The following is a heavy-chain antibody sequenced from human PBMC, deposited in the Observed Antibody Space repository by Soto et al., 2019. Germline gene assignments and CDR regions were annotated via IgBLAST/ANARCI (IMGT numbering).Heavy chain of an antibody. CDR1: GFSLSTSGVG. J-gene: IGHJ4*02. D-gene: IGHD3-10*01. CDR2: IYWDDDK. Sequence: QITLKESGPTLVKPTQTLTLTCTFSGFSLSTSGVGVGWIRQPQGTALEWLALIYWDDDKRYSPSLKSRLTITKDTSKNHVVLTMTHMDPVDTAKYYCAHYGSGSYHLDYWGQGTLVTVAS. V-gene: IGHV2-5*02. CDR3: AHYGSGSYHLDY.